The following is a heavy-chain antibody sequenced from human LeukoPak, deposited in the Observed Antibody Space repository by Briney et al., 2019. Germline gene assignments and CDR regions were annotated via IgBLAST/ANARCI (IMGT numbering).Heavy chain of an antibody. CDR1: GYSFTSYY. Sequence: ASVKVSCKASGYSFTSYYMHWVRQAPGQWLELMGITNPSGGSTSYAQKFHGRVTMTRDTSTSTVYMELSSLRSEDTAVYYCARIARSTVTTYYYYYGMDVWGQGTTVTVSS. CDR2: TNPSGGST. J-gene: IGHJ6*02. V-gene: IGHV1-46*01. CDR3: ARIARSTVTTYYYYYGMDV. D-gene: IGHD4-17*01.